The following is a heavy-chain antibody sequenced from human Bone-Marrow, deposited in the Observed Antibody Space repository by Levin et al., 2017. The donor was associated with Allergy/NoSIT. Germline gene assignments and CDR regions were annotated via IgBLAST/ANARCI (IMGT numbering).Heavy chain of an antibody. CDR3: AREGGHCSGGSCYATAYYYYYYGMDV. Sequence: SVKVSCKASGGTFSSYAISWVRQAPGQGLEWMGGIIPIFGTANYAQKFQGRVTITADESTSTAYMELSSLRSEDTAVYYCAREGGHCSGGSCYATAYYYYYYGMDVWGQGTTVTVSS. D-gene: IGHD2-15*01. CDR2: IIPIFGTA. J-gene: IGHJ6*02. V-gene: IGHV1-69*13. CDR1: GGTFSSYA.